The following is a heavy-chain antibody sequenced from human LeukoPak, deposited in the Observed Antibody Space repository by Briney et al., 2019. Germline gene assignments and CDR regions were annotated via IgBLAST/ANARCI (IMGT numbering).Heavy chain of an antibody. CDR3: ARGLFVWYFDY. D-gene: IGHD3-16*01. J-gene: IGHJ4*02. Sequence: KPSETLSLTCTVSGGSISSSSYYWGWIRQPPGKGLEWIGSIYYSGSTYYNPSLKSRVTISVDTSKNQFSLKLSSVTAADTAVYYCARGLFVWYFDYWGQGTLVTVSS. V-gene: IGHV4-39*07. CDR2: IYYSGST. CDR1: GGSISSSSYY.